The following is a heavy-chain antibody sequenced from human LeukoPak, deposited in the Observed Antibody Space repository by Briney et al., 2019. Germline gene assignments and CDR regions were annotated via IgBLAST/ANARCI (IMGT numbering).Heavy chain of an antibody. V-gene: IGHV1-18*01. J-gene: IGHJ4*02. CDR2: ISAYNGNT. CDR3: AKQLGYCSDGSCYFPY. D-gene: IGHD2-15*01. Sequence: ASVKVSCKASGYTFTSYGISWVRQAPGQGLEWMGWISAYNGNTNYAQKLQGRVTMTTDTSTSTAYMELRSLRSDDTAVYYCAKQLGYCSDGSCYFPYWGQGTLVTVSS. CDR1: GYTFTSYG.